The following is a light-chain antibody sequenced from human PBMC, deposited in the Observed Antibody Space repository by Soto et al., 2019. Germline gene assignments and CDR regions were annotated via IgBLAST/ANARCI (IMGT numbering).Light chain of an antibody. CDR2: GAS. J-gene: IGKJ5*01. V-gene: IGKV3-20*01. Sequence: EIVLTQSPGTLSLSAGERATLSCRASQSISASYLAWYQQKPGQAPRLLVYGASSRATGIPDRFSGSGSGTDCTLPISRLEPEDFAVYYCQQSDTFGQGTRLEIK. CDR1: QSISASY. CDR3: QQSDT.